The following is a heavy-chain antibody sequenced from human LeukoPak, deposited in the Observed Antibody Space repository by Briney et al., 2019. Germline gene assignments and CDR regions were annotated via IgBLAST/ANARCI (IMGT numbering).Heavy chain of an antibody. Sequence: SVKVSCKASGGTFSSYTISWVRQAPGQGLEWMGGIIPIFGTANYAQKFQGRVTITADESTSTAYMELSSLRSEDTAVYYCARHLRAHYYYYMDVWGKGTTVTVSS. CDR2: IIPIFGTA. J-gene: IGHJ6*03. CDR1: GGTFSSYT. CDR3: ARHLRAHYYYYMDV. V-gene: IGHV1-69*13.